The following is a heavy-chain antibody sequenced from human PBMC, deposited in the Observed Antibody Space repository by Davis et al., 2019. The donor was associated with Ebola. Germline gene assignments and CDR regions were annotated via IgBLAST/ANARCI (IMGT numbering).Heavy chain of an antibody. CDR3: TRHEDYGGNRPFDY. D-gene: IGHD4-23*01. Sequence: GGSLRLSCAASGSTFSGSAMHWVRQASGKGLEWVGRIRSKANSYATAYAASVKGRFTISRDDSKNTAYLQMNSLKTEDTAVYYCTRHEDYGGNRPFDYWGQGTLVTVSS. CDR2: IRSKANSYAT. CDR1: GSTFSGSA. J-gene: IGHJ4*02. V-gene: IGHV3-73*01.